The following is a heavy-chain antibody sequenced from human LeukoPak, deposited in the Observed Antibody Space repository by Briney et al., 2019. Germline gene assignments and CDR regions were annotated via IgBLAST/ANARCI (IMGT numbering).Heavy chain of an antibody. CDR2: IYHSGST. CDR3: ARTDYYYDSRGYTRSDAFDI. V-gene: IGHV4-30-2*01. CDR1: GGSISSGGYS. Sequence: PSETLSLTCAVSGGSISSGGYSWSWIRQPPGKGLEWIGYIYHSGSTYYNPSLKSRVTISVDRSKNQFSLKLSSVTAADTAVYYCARTDYYYDSRGYTRSDAFDIWGQGTMVTVSS. D-gene: IGHD3-22*01. J-gene: IGHJ3*02.